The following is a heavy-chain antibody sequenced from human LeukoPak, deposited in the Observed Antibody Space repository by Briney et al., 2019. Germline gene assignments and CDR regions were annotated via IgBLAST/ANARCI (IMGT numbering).Heavy chain of an antibody. CDR1: GFTFSSYE. V-gene: IGHV3-23*01. D-gene: IGHD5-24*01. J-gene: IGHJ4*02. CDR3: AKKRRDGYNPFDY. Sequence: GGSLRLSCAASGFTFSSYEMNWVRQAPGKGLEWVRGMSSSGESPYYADSVKGRFTISRDNSKNTLYLEINSLRAEDTAVYYCAKKRRDGYNPFDYLGQGTLVIVSS. CDR2: MSSSGESP.